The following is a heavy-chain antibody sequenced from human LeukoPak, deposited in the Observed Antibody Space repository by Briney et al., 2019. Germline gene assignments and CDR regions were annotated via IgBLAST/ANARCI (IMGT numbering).Heavy chain of an antibody. CDR1: GGSIRTYY. CDR3: ARTITYSSSWPFDS. CDR2: IYHSGST. V-gene: IGHV4-59*01. Sequence: PSETLSLTCTVSGGSIRTYYWSWIRKPPGKRLEWIGYIYHSGSTTYNPSLKSRVTISVDTSKNQFSLKLSSVTAADTAVYYCARTITYSSSWPFDSWGQGTLVTVSS. J-gene: IGHJ4*02. D-gene: IGHD6-13*01.